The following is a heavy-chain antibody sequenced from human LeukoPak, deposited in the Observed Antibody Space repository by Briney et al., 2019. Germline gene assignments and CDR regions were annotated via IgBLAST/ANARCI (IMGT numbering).Heavy chain of an antibody. CDR3: ANDHPTVFNLPYCFDF. J-gene: IGHJ4*02. V-gene: IGHV4-34*01. CDR1: GGSSSGSH. CDR2: INDRGRT. D-gene: IGHD2-8*02. Sequence: SETLSLTCVVHGGSSSGSHWSWIRQSPGKGLEWIGEINDRGRTNYNPSLKSRVTLSVDTSKKQFSLKLSSVTAADTAVYYCANDHPTVFNLPYCFDFWGQGTLVTVSS.